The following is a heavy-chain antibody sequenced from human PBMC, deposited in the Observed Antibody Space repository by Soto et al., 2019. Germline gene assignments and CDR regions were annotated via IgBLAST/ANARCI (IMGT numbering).Heavy chain of an antibody. J-gene: IGHJ6*02. V-gene: IGHV5-51*01. CDR1: GDTFSPYW. D-gene: IGHD2-21*02. Sequence: GECLKISCRSYGDTFSPYWIGWVRQMPGKGLEWMGLVYPSDSQTMYSPSFQGQVSISADKSISTAYLQWSSLKASDTAMYFCARRAYCGGDCTRNHNEYYSFDAWGQGTTVTVSS. CDR3: ARRAYCGGDCTRNHNEYYSFDA. CDR2: VYPSDSQT.